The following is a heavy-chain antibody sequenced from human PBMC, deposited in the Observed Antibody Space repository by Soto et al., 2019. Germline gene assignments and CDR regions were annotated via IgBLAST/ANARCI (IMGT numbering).Heavy chain of an antibody. CDR3: ASRRVLRT. Sequence: SETLSLTCAVYGGSFSGYYWSWIRQPPGKGLEWIGEINHSGSTNYNPSLKSRVTISVDTSKNQFSLKLSSVTAADTAVHDCASRRVLRTWGQGTLVTVSS. D-gene: IGHD3-3*01. J-gene: IGHJ5*02. V-gene: IGHV4-34*01. CDR2: INHSGST. CDR1: GGSFSGYY.